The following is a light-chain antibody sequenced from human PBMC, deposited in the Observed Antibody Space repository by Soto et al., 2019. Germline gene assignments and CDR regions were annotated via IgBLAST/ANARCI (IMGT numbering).Light chain of an antibody. J-gene: IGLJ1*01. Sequence: QSVLTQPASVSGSPGQSITISCTGTRSDVGGYNYVSWYQQHPGKAPKLMIYEVSHRPSGVSNRFSGSKSGNTASLTISGLQAEDEADYYCSSYTSSSPYVFGTGTKGTVL. CDR1: RSDVGGYNY. CDR3: SSYTSSSPYV. V-gene: IGLV2-14*01. CDR2: EVS.